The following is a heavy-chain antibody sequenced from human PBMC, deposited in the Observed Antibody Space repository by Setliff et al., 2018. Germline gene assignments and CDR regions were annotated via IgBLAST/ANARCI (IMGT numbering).Heavy chain of an antibody. J-gene: IGHJ3*02. CDR2: LSGTGGST. CDR1: GFTFSSYA. D-gene: IGHD1-26*01. Sequence: GGSLRLSCAASGFTFSSYAMSWVRQAPGKGLDWVSALSGTGGSTYYADSVKGRFTISRDNSKNTLYLRINSLRVEDTALYYCAKEVVGAPSAFDIWGQGTMVTVSS. V-gene: IGHV3-23*01. CDR3: AKEVVGAPSAFDI.